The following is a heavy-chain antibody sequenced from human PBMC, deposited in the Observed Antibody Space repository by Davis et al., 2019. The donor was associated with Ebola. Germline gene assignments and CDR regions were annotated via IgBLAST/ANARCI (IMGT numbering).Heavy chain of an antibody. CDR1: GLSFSDFY. Sequence: SCAASGLSFSDFYINWIRQTPGKGLEWVSYIGSSSSYTKYADSVTGRFTISRDNAKNSVYLQMSSLRAEDTAVYYCAGRFRSSWYNFWGQGTLVTVSS. CDR3: AGRFRSSWYNF. J-gene: IGHJ4*02. CDR2: IGSSSSYT. V-gene: IGHV3-11*06. D-gene: IGHD6-13*01.